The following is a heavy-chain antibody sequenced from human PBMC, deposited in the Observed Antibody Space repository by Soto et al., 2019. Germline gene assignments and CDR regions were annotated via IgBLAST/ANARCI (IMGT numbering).Heavy chain of an antibody. CDR1: GAAINSYY. J-gene: IGHJ5*02. CDR2: IYSSGST. CDR3: ARGQRFSDWFDP. Sequence: WETLSLTFTVSGAAINSYYWTWIRQPAGKGLEWIGRIYSSGSTKYNPSLQSRVTMSLDTSKNQFSLRLTSVTAADTAVYYCARGQRFSDWFDPWGQGTLVTVS. D-gene: IGHD3-3*01. V-gene: IGHV4-4*07.